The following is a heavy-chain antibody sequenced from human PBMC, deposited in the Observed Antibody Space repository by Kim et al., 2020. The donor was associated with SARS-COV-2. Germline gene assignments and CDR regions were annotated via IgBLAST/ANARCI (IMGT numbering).Heavy chain of an antibody. Sequence: DYAAPVKGRFTISRDDSKNTLYLQMNSLKTEDTAVYYCTTVQLVHLGFDYWGQGTLVTVSS. CDR3: TTVQLVHLGFDY. D-gene: IGHD6-6*01. V-gene: IGHV3-15*01. J-gene: IGHJ4*02.